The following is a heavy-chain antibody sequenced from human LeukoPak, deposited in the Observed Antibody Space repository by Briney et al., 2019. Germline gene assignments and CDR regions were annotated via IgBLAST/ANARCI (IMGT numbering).Heavy chain of an antibody. CDR3: ASGDIGRGNYYYYYMDV. CDR1: GYTFTSYG. V-gene: IGHV1-18*01. D-gene: IGHD2-15*01. Sequence: ASVKVSCKASGYTFTSYGISWVRQAPGQGLEWMGWISAYNGNTNYAQKLQGRVTMTTDTSTSTAYMELRSLRSDDTAVYYCASGDIGRGNYYYYYMDVWGKGTTVTVSS. CDR2: ISAYNGNT. J-gene: IGHJ6*03.